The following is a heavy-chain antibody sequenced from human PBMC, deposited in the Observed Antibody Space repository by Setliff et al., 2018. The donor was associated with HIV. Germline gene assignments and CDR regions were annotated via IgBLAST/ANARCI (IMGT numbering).Heavy chain of an antibody. Sequence: SETLSLTCTVSGGSISFHYWSWIRQPPGKGLEWIGYIYTSGSTNYNPSLKSRVTISVDTSKNQFSLKLSSVTAADTAVYYCARVEYSSSSGAFDIWGQGTMVTVSS. CDR2: IYTSGST. V-gene: IGHV4-59*11. D-gene: IGHD6-13*01. CDR3: ARVEYSSSSGAFDI. J-gene: IGHJ3*02. CDR1: GGSISFHY.